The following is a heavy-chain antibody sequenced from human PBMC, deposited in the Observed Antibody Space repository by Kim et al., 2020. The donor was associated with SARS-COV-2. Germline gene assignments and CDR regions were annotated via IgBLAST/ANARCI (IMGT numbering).Heavy chain of an antibody. V-gene: IGHV4-59*01. CDR3: ARVNPGGLYYGDYADLVFDY. D-gene: IGHD4-17*01. J-gene: IGHJ4*02. CDR2: IYYSGST. Sequence: SETLSLTCTVSGGSISSYYWSWIRQPPGKGLEWIGYIYYSGSTNYNPSLKSRVTISVDTSKNQFSLKLSSVTAADTAVYYCARVNPGGLYYGDYADLVFDYWGQGTLVTVSS. CDR1: GGSISSYY.